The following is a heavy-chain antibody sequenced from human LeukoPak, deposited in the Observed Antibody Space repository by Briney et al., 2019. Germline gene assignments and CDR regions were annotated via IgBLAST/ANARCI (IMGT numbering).Heavy chain of an antibody. CDR3: ARDASSGFYDILTGYSRARSLQPITDNFDY. J-gene: IGHJ4*02. V-gene: IGHV1-18*01. D-gene: IGHD3-9*01. CDR1: GYTFTSYG. Sequence: ASVKVSCKASGYTFTSYGISWVRQAPGQGLEWMGWISAYNGNTNYAQKLQGRVTMTTDTSTSTAYMELRSLRSDDTAVYYCARDASSGFYDILTGYSRARSLQPITDNFDYWGQGTLVTVSS. CDR2: ISAYNGNT.